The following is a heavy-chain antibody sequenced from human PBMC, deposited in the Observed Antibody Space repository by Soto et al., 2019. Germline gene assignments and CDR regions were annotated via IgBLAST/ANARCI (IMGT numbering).Heavy chain of an antibody. J-gene: IGHJ6*02. CDR1: GFTFSSYA. CDR2: ISYDGSNK. V-gene: IGHV3-30*14. Sequence: QVQLVESGGGVVQPGRSLRLSCAASGFTFSSYAMHWVRQAPGKGLEWVAVISYDGSNKYYAESVKGRFTFSRDNSKNTLDSQMKSLRGEDMGVYYCARDSSSWYYGWGMDVWGQGTTVPVS. CDR3: ARDSSSWYYGWGMDV. D-gene: IGHD6-13*01.